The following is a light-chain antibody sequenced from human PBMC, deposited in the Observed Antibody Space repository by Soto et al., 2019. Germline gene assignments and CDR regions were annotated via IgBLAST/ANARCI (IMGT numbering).Light chain of an antibody. J-gene: IGKJ4*01. CDR3: QQHNSYPLT. CDR2: VTS. CDR1: QGISSF. V-gene: IGKV1-9*01. Sequence: DIQLTQSPSFLSASVGDRVTITCRASQGISSFLAWYQQKPGEAPKLLIYVTSTLQSGVPSRFSGSGSGTEFTLTISSLQPEDFATYYCQQHNSYPLTFGGVTKVDIK.